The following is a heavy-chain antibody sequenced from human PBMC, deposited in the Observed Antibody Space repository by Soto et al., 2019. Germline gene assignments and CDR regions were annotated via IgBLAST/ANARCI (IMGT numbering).Heavy chain of an antibody. Sequence: GASVKVSCKASGGTFSSYAISWVRQAPGQGLEWMGGIIPIFGTANYAQKFQGRVTITADKSTSTAYMELSSLRSEDTAVYYCARDLRDIVVVVAATPPTYYYYYGMDVWGQGTTVTVSS. J-gene: IGHJ6*02. CDR2: IIPIFGTA. CDR3: ARDLRDIVVVVAATPPTYYYYYGMDV. D-gene: IGHD2-15*01. CDR1: GGTFSSYA. V-gene: IGHV1-69*06.